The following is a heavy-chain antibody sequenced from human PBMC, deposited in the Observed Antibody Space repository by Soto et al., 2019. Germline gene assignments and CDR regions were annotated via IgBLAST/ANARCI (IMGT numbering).Heavy chain of an antibody. J-gene: IGHJ5*02. D-gene: IGHD3-10*01. CDR3: SRIPHPHYGSNWFDP. CDR1: GYSISSSNW. Sequence: SETLSLTCAVSGYSISSSNWWGWIRQHPGKGLEWIGYIYYSGSTYYNPSLKSRVTMSVDTTKNQFSLKLSCVTAVDTAVYYCSRIPHPHYGSNWFDPWGQGTLVTVSS. V-gene: IGHV4-28*01. CDR2: IYYSGST.